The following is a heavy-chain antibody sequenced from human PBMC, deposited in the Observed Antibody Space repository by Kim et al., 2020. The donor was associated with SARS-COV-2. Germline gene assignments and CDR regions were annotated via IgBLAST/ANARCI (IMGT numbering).Heavy chain of an antibody. CDR1: GGSISSGGYS. CDR2: IYHSGST. CDR3: AREGYSSSSGSWFDP. J-gene: IGHJ5*02. D-gene: IGHD6-6*01. Sequence: SETLSLTCAVSGGSISSGGYSWSWIRQPPGKGLEWIGYIYHSGSTYYNPSLKSRVTISVDRSKNRFSLKLSSVTAADTAVYYCAREGYSSSSGSWFDPWGQGTLVTVSS. V-gene: IGHV4-30-2*01.